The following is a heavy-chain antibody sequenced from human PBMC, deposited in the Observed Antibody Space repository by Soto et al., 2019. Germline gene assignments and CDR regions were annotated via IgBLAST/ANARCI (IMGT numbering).Heavy chain of an antibody. CDR2: ISADGGGT. CDR3: AKRALEWRHRSRTTCSPFDN. Sequence: GGSLRLSCTASGFPFSDYAMSWVRQAPGEGLQWVSGISADGGGTYYADSVKGRFTISRDNSKDTLYLQMNSLRAEDTALYYCAKRALEWRHRSRTTCSPFDNWGQGTLVTVSS. V-gene: IGHV3-23*01. J-gene: IGHJ4*02. CDR1: GFPFSDYA. D-gene: IGHD2-2*01.